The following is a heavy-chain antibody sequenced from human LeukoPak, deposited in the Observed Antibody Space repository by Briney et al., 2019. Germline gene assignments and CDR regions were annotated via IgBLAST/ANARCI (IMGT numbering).Heavy chain of an antibody. CDR2: IHASGPT. V-gene: IGHV4-31*03. Sequence: PSQTLSLTCTVSGGSISSGGYYWSWIRQHPGKGLEWIGYIHASGPTNYNPSLKSRITISVDTSKNQFSLKLSSVTAADTAVYYCARHDAGIAARPFDNWGQGTLVTVSS. D-gene: IGHD6-6*01. CDR3: ARHDAGIAARPFDN. CDR1: GGSISSGGYY. J-gene: IGHJ4*02.